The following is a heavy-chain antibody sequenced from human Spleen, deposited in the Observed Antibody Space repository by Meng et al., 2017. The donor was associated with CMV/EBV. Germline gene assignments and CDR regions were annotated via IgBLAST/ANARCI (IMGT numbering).Heavy chain of an antibody. Sequence: SETLSLTCTVSGGSISSGGYYWTWVRQHPGKGLEWIGYIHYSGGTYDNPSLRSRVTISVDTSKNQFSLKLSSVTAADTAVYYCASSIVARRFYYFDYWGQGTLVTVSS. V-gene: IGHV4-30-4*01. CDR3: ASSIVARRFYYFDY. CDR1: GGSISSGGYY. D-gene: IGHD6-6*01. CDR2: IHYSGGT. J-gene: IGHJ4*02.